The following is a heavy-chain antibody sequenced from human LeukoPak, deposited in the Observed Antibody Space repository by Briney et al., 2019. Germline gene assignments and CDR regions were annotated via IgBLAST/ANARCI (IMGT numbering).Heavy chain of an antibody. Sequence: PGRSLRLSCAASGFTFSSYGMHWVRQAPGKGLEWVAVISYDGSNKYYADSVKGRFTISRDNSKNTLYLQMNSLRAGDTAVYYCARRGRDGVSFDYWGQGTLVTVSS. CDR1: GFTFSSYG. CDR2: ISYDGSNK. CDR3: ARRGRDGVSFDY. V-gene: IGHV3-30*03. J-gene: IGHJ4*02. D-gene: IGHD3-10*01.